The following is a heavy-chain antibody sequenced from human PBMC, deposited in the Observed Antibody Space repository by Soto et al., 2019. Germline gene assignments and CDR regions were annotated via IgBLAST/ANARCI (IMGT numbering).Heavy chain of an antibody. V-gene: IGHV3-23*01. CDR3: AKGHFYDSAATSDY. CDR1: GFTFSSYA. CDR2: ISGTGDTP. J-gene: IGHJ4*02. D-gene: IGHD3-22*01. Sequence: GGSLRLSCAASGFTFSSYAMSWVRRAPGKGLEWVSAISGTGDTPYYADSVKGRFTISRDDSKNTLHLQMNSLRVEDTAVYYCAKGHFYDSAATSDYWGPGTLVTVSS.